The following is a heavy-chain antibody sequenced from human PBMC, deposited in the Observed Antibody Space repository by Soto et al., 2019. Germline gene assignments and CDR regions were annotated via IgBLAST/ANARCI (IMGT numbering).Heavy chain of an antibody. CDR3: ARVDHYGSGSYRYYYYGMDV. CDR2: INAKSGGT. Sequence: GASVKVSCKASGYTITAHLLHWVRQAPGQGLEWMGWINAKSGGTDYAQKFQGRVTMTRNTSISTAYMELSSLRSEDTAVYYCARVDHYGSGSYRYYYYGMDVWGQGTTVTVSS. CDR1: GYTITAHL. J-gene: IGHJ6*02. V-gene: IGHV1-2*02. D-gene: IGHD3-10*01.